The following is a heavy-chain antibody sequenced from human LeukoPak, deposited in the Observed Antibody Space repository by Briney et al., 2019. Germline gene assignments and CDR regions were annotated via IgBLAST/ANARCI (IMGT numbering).Heavy chain of an antibody. V-gene: IGHV4-39*07. D-gene: IGHD3-10*01. CDR2: IYYSGST. CDR3: ARGAAMVRGVISS. J-gene: IGHJ4*02. Sequence: SETLSLTCTVSGGSISSSSYYWGWIRQPPGKGLEWIGSIYYSGSTYYNPSLKSRVTISVDTSKNQFSLKLSSVTAADTAVYYCARGAAMVRGVISSWGQGTLVIVSS. CDR1: GGSISSSSYY.